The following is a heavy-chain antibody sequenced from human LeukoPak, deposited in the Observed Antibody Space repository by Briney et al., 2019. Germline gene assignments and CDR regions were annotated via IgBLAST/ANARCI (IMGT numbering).Heavy chain of an antibody. CDR1: GYTFTSYG. CDR2: ISAYNGNT. Sequence: ASVKVSCKASGYTFTSYGISWVRQAPGQGLEWMGWISAYNGNTNYAQKLQGRVTMTTDTSTSTAYMELRSLGSDDTAVYYCARTLDSGYDYVYFQHWGQGTLVTVSS. V-gene: IGHV1-18*01. CDR3: ARTLDSGYDYVYFQH. D-gene: IGHD5-12*01. J-gene: IGHJ1*01.